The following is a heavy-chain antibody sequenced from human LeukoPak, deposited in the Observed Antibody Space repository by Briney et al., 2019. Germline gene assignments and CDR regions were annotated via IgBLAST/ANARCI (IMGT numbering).Heavy chain of an antibody. V-gene: IGHV3-7*01. J-gene: IGHJ3*01. Sequence: PGGSLRLSCAASGFTFSSYWMSWVRQAPGKGLEWVANIKQDRSEKYYVDSVKGRFTISRDNAKNSLYLQMTSLRGDDTATYFCARDGAETALHDSFDVWGQGTMVTVSS. CDR2: IKQDRSEK. D-gene: IGHD2-21*02. CDR3: ARDGAETALHDSFDV. CDR1: GFTFSSYW.